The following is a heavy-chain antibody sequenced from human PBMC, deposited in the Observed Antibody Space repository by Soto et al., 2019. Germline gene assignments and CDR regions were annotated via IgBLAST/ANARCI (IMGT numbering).Heavy chain of an antibody. CDR3: ASTGGGDCPLGIYYFDY. D-gene: IGHD2-21*02. V-gene: IGHV1-69*01. Sequence: QVPLVQSGAEVKKPGSSVKVSCKASGGTFSSYAISWVRQAPGQGLEWMGGIIPIFGTANYAQKFQGRVTITADEATSTAYMELSSLRSEDTAVYYCASTGGGDCPLGIYYFDYGGQGTLVTVSS. J-gene: IGHJ4*02. CDR1: GGTFSSYA. CDR2: IIPIFGTA.